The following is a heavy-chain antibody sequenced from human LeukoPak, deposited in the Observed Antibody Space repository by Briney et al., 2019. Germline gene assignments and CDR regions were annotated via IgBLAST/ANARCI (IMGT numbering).Heavy chain of an antibody. V-gene: IGHV3-21*01. Sequence: GGSLRLSCAASGFTFSSYSMNWVRQAPGKGLEWVSSIRSVSSYIYYADSVKGRFTISRDNAKNTLYLQMNSLRAEDTAVYYCARDYDILTWGQGTLVTVSS. J-gene: IGHJ5*02. D-gene: IGHD3-9*01. CDR3: ARDYDILT. CDR1: GFTFSSYS. CDR2: IRSVSSYI.